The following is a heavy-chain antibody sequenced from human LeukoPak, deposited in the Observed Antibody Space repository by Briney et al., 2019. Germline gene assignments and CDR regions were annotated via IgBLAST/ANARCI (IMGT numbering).Heavy chain of an antibody. CDR1: GGSFSGYY. D-gene: IGHD3-3*01. CDR3: ARGRPIFGVAYYMDV. J-gene: IGHJ6*03. V-gene: IGHV4-34*01. CDR2: INHSGST. Sequence: PSETLSLTCAVYGGSFSGYYWSWIRQPPGKGLEWIGEINHSGSTNYNPSLKSRVTISVGTSKNQFSLKLSSVTAADTAVYYCARGRPIFGVAYYMDVWGKGTTVTVSS.